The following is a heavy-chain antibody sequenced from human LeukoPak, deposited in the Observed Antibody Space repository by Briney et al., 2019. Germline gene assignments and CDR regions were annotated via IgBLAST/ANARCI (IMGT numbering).Heavy chain of an antibody. V-gene: IGHV4-38-2*01. CDR1: GYSISSGYY. CDR2: VFHTGSS. CDR3: ARGISTTGHDY. J-gene: IGHJ4*02. Sequence: PSETLSLTCAVPGYSISSGYYWGWIRQPPGKGPEWTGSVFHTGSSYYIPSLKSRVTISVDTSKNQFSLEVSSVTAADTAIYYCARGISTTGHDYWGPGTLVTVSS. D-gene: IGHD4-11*01.